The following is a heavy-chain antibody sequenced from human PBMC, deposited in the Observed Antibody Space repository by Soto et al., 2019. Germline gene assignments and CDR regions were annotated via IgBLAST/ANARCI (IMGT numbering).Heavy chain of an antibody. Sequence: EVPLVESWGGLVQPGGSLRLSCEASGFTFSTFWMHWVRQAPGKGLVWVSRINSDGSSTYYADSVKGRVTISRDNAKNTLYLQVNSLRPEDTAVYYCARDFEYWGQGTLVTVSS. CDR2: INSDGSST. CDR1: GFTFSTFW. V-gene: IGHV3-74*01. CDR3: ARDFEY. J-gene: IGHJ4*02.